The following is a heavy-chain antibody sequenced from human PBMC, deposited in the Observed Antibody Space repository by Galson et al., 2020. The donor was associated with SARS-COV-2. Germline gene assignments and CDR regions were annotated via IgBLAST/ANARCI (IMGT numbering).Heavy chain of an antibody. V-gene: IGHV3-23*01. CDR2: ISGSGDST. J-gene: IGHJ3*02. D-gene: IGHD1-26*01. CDR3: AKDKRDLLDAFDI. CDR1: GLTFSFYA. Sequence: GESLKISCGASGLTFSFYAMSWVRQAPGKGLEWVSGISGSGDSTYYADSVKGRFTISRDNSKNTLFLQMNSLRAEDTAVYYCAKDKRDLLDAFDIWGQGTMVTVSS.